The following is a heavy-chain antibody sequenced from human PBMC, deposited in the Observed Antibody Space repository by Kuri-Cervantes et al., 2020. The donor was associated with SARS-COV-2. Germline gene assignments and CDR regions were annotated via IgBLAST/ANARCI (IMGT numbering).Heavy chain of an antibody. CDR3: ARAGSHGDEGDY. J-gene: IGHJ4*02. CDR2: IIPIFGTA. D-gene: IGHD7-27*01. V-gene: IGHV1-69*06. Sequence: SVKVSCKASGYTFTGYYMHWVRQAPGQGLEWMGGIIPIFGTANYAQKFQGRVTITADKSTSTAYMELSSLRSEDTAVYYCARAGSHGDEGDYWGQGTLVTVSS. CDR1: GYTFTGYY.